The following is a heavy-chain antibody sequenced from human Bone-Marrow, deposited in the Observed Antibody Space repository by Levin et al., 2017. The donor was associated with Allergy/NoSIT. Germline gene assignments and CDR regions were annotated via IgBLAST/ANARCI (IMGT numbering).Heavy chain of an antibody. CDR2: INPNSGGT. CDR3: ASHSLWFGEIDAFDI. D-gene: IGHD3-10*01. Sequence: PGESLKISCKASGYTFTGYYMHWVRQAPGQGLEWMGWINPNSGGTNYAQKFQGRVTMTRDTSISTAYMELSRLRSDDTAVYYCASHSLWFGEIDAFDIWGQGTMVTVSS. J-gene: IGHJ3*02. V-gene: IGHV1-2*02. CDR1: GYTFTGYY.